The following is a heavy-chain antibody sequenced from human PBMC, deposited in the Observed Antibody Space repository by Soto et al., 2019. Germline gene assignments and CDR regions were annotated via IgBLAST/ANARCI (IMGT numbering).Heavy chain of an antibody. CDR2: IYYSGST. D-gene: IGHD3-10*01. Sequence: SETLSLTCTVSGGSISSYYWSWIRQPPGKGLEWIGYIYYSGSTNYNPSLKSRVTISVDTSMNQFTLKLCSVTAAVTAVYYCARVRGSDGWGWFDPWGQGTLVTVSS. V-gene: IGHV4-59*01. J-gene: IGHJ5*02. CDR1: GGSISSYY. CDR3: ARVRGSDGWGWFDP.